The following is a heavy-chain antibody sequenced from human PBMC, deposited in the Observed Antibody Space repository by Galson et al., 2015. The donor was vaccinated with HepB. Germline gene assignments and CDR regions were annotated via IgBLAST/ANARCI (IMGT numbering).Heavy chain of an antibody. D-gene: IGHD4-17*01. CDR3: ARTGRVTVYNWFDP. Sequence: SCKASGYTFTGYYMHWVRQAPGQGLEWMGRINPNSGGTNYAQKFQGRVTMTRDTSISTAYMELSRLRSDDTAVYYCARTGRVTVYNWFDPWGQGTLVTVSS. CDR1: GYTFTGYY. J-gene: IGHJ5*02. V-gene: IGHV1-2*06. CDR2: INPNSGGT.